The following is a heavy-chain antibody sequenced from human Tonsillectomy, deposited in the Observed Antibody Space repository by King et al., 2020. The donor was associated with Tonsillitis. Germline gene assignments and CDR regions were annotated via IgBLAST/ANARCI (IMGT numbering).Heavy chain of an antibody. D-gene: IGHD3-22*01. CDR2: IKSKTDGGTT. J-gene: IGHJ4*02. CDR3: TTDGTYYYDSSCYY. V-gene: IGHV3-15*01. CDR1: GFTFSNAW. Sequence: VQLVESGGGLVKPGGSLRLSCAASGFTFSNAWMSWVRQAPGKGLEWVGRIKSKTDGGTTDYAAPVKGRFTISRDDSKNTLYLQMNSLKTEDTALYYCTTDGTYYYDSSCYYWGQGTLVTVSS.